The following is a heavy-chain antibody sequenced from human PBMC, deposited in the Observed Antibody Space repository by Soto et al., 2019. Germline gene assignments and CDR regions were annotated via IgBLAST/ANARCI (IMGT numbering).Heavy chain of an antibody. CDR2: IDPSDSYT. Sequence: VESLTVSCEGCAYSFTSYWISWLRQMPGKGLEWMGRIDPSDSYTNYSPSFQGHVTISADKSISTAYLQWSSLKASDTAMYYCATVVTGLFSSDFSGMEVWRQETTVATSS. CDR1: AYSFTSYW. D-gene: IGHD3-22*01. V-gene: IGHV5-10-1*01. CDR3: ATVVTGLFSSDFSGMEV. J-gene: IGHJ6*02.